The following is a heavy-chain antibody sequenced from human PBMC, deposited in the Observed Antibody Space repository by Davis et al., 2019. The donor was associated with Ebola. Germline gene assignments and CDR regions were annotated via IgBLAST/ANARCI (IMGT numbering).Heavy chain of an antibody. CDR3: TSKYYDFWRSSDP. CDR1: GFTFGDYA. V-gene: IGHV3-49*03. J-gene: IGHJ5*02. D-gene: IGHD3-3*01. Sequence: PGGSLRLSCTASGFTFGDYAMSWFRQAPGKGLEWVGFIRSKAYGGTEYAASVKGRFTISRDDSKSIAYLQMNSLKTEDTGVYYCTSKYYDFWRSSDPWGQGTLVIVSS. CDR2: IRSKAYGGT.